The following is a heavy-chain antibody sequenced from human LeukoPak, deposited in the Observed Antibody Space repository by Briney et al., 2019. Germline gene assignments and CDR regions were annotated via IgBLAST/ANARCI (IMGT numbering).Heavy chain of an antibody. V-gene: IGHV1-2*02. D-gene: IGHD2-2*01. Sequence: GASVKVSCKASGGTFSSYAISWVRQAPGQGLEWMGWINPKSGGTHYAQNFYGRVTMTRDTSITTAYMELSRLRSDDTAVYYCARELGYCSRNSCPLYRYWGQGTLVIVSS. CDR2: INPKSGGT. CDR1: GGTFSSYA. J-gene: IGHJ4*02. CDR3: ARELGYCSRNSCPLYRY.